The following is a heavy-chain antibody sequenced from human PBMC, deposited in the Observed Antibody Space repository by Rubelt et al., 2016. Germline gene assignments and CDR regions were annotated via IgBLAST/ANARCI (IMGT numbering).Heavy chain of an antibody. CDR3: ATYCGSDPCYGWNYYGMDG. Sequence: VRPGGSLRLSCAASGFTFGGYSMNWLRQAPGKGLEWVSYISSSSSLIYYADSVKGRFTISRDNAKNSLYRQMNSLRAADTAVYYCATYCGSDPCYGWNYYGMDGWGQGTTVTVSS. CDR1: GFTFGGYS. V-gene: IGHV3-48*04. CDR2: ISSSSSLI. J-gene: IGHJ6*02. D-gene: IGHD2-21*02.